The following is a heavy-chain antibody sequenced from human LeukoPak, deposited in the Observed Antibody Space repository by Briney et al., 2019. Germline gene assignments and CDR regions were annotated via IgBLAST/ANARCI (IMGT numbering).Heavy chain of an antibody. J-gene: IGHJ3*02. D-gene: IGHD3-22*01. CDR1: GGSISSGGYY. CDR3: ARDAGGGPYYYDTRREDVDAFDI. Sequence: TLSLTCTVSGGSISSGGYYWSWIRQHPGKGLEWIGYIYYSGSTYYNPSLKSRVTISVDTSKNQFSLKLSSVTAADTGVYYCARDAGGGPYYYDTRREDVDAFDIWGQGTMVTVSS. CDR2: IYYSGST. V-gene: IGHV4-31*03.